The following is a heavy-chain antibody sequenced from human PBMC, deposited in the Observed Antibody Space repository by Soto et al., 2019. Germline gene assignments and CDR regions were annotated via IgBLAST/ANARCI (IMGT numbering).Heavy chain of an antibody. CDR1: GFTFSTYA. CDR3: ARDKALSGQPLV. J-gene: IGHJ4*02. V-gene: IGHV3-23*01. Sequence: GGSLRLSCAAFGFTFSTYAMSWVRRAPGKGLEWVAGISCSGGNTYYADSVKGRFTISRDNSKNTLYLQMNSLRAEDTAVYYCARDKALSGQPLVWGQGTLVTVSS. CDR2: ISCSGGNT. D-gene: IGHD6-13*01.